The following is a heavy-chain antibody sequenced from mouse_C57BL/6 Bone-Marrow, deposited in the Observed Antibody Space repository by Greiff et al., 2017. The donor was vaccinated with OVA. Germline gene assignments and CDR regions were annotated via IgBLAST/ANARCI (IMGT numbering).Heavy chain of an antibody. CDR1: GYSITSGYY. D-gene: IGHD2-5*01. CDR3: AYYSNWDAMDY. V-gene: IGHV3-6*01. Sequence: DVQLQESGPGLVKPSQSLSLTCSVTGYSITSGYYWNWIRQFPGNKLEWMGYISYDGSNKYNPSLKNRISITRDTSKNQFFLKLNSVTTEDTATYYCAYYSNWDAMDYWGQGTSVTVSS. CDR2: ISYDGSN. J-gene: IGHJ4*01.